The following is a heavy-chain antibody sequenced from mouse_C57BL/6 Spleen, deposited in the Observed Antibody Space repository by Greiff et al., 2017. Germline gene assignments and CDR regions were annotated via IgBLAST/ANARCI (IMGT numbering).Heavy chain of an antibody. J-gene: IGHJ4*01. CDR3: ARDGYDYDVGMDY. Sequence: VKLMESGAELARPGASVKLSCKASGYTFTSYGISWVKQRTGQGLEWIGEIYPRSGNTYYNEKFKGKATLTADKSSSTAYMELRSLTSEDSAVYFCARDGYDYDVGMDYWGQGTSVTVSS. CDR1: GYTFTSYG. V-gene: IGHV1-81*01. CDR2: IYPRSGNT. D-gene: IGHD2-4*01.